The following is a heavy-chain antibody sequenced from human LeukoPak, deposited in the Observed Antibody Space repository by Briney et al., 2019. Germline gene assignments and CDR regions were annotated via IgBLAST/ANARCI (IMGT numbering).Heavy chain of an antibody. CDR1: GGSISSSSYY. V-gene: IGHV4-39*07. D-gene: IGHD5-18*01. Sequence: SETLSLTCTVSGGSISSSSYYWGWIRQPPGKGLECIGSIYYSGSTYYNPSLKSRVTISVDTSKNQFSLKLSSVTAADTAVYYCATVDTDKYYFDYWGQGTLVTVSS. CDR2: IYYSGST. CDR3: ATVDTDKYYFDY. J-gene: IGHJ4*02.